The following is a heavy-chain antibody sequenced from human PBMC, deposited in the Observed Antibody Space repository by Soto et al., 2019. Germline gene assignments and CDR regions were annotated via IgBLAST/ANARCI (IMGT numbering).Heavy chain of an antibody. CDR2: INHSGST. D-gene: IGHD6-6*01. J-gene: IGHJ4*02. CDR1: GGSFSGYY. CDR3: ARGYSSIAARTSPLFDY. Sequence: PSETLSLTCAVYGGSFSGYYWSWIRQPPGKGLEWIGEINHSGSTNYNPSLKSRVTISVDTSKNQFSLKLSSVTAADTAVYYCARGYSSIAARTSPLFDYWGQGTLVTVSS. V-gene: IGHV4-34*01.